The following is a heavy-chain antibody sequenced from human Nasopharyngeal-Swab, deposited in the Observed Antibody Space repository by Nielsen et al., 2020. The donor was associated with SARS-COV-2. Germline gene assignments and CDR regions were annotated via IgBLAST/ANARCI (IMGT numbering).Heavy chain of an antibody. Sequence: GGSLRLSCAASGFTFSSYGMHWVRQAPGKGLEWVAVIWYDGSNKYYADSVKGRFTISRDNSKNTLYLQMNSLRAEDTAVYYCARTGYSSGWYPAAGAFDIWGQGTMVTVSS. CDR3: ARTGYSSGWYPAAGAFDI. J-gene: IGHJ3*02. D-gene: IGHD6-19*01. CDR2: IWYDGSNK. CDR1: GFTFSSYG. V-gene: IGHV3-30*19.